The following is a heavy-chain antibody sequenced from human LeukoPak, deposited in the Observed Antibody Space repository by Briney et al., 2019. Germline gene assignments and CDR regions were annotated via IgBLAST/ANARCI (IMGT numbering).Heavy chain of an antibody. V-gene: IGHV3-30*02. CDR3: AKDPLEQRIVVVPAAIQSD. J-gene: IGHJ4*02. D-gene: IGHD2-2*02. CDR2: IRYDGSNK. CDR1: GFTFSSYG. Sequence: PGGSLRLSCAASGFTFSSYGMHWVRQAPGKGLEWVAFIRYDGSNKYYADSVRGRFTISRDNSENTLYLQMNSLRAEDTAVYYCAKDPLEQRIVVVPAAIQSDWGQGTLVTVSS.